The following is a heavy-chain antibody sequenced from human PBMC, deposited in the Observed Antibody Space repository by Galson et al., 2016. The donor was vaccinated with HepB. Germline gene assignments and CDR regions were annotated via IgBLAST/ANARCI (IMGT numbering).Heavy chain of an antibody. V-gene: IGHV3-23*01. CDR3: ARGHGDYVPANYFNY. J-gene: IGHJ4*02. CDR2: IRGGGDAT. CDR1: GFTFSNYA. D-gene: IGHD4-17*01. Sequence: SLRLSCAASGFTFSNYATAWVRLPPGKGLEWVSTIRGGGDATSSADSVTGRFTISRDNSRSTLYLHLSSLRAEDTALYYCARGHGDYVPANYFNYWGQGTLVTVSS.